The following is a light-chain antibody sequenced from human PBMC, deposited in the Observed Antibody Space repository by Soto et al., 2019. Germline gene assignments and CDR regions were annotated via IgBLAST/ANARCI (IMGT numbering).Light chain of an antibody. J-gene: IGLJ3*02. CDR1: SGHSSYI. CDR2: LEGSGIY. Sequence: QSVLTQSSSASASLGSSVKLTCTLSSGHSSYIIAWHQQQPGKAPRYLMKLEGSGIYNKGSGVPDRFSGSSSGADRYLTISNVHFEDEADYYCETWDIDRWVFGGGTKLTVL. V-gene: IGLV4-60*02. CDR3: ETWDIDRWV.